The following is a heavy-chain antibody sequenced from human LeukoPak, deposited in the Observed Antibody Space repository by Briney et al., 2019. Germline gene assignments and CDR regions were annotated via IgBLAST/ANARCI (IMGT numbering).Heavy chain of an antibody. Sequence: GGSVRHPCAASGFTFSNYRMTWVRQAPGKGLEWVANIREDGSEKYYVDFVRGRFLISRDNAKNSVDLQMNSLRTEDTAVYYCARSSYHSSWTINNFYQHVHVWRTGNSVTVSS. CDR1: GFTFSNYR. CDR2: IREDGSEK. D-gene: IGHD3-22*01. CDR3: ARSSYHSSWTINNFYQHVHV. J-gene: IGHJ6*04. V-gene: IGHV3-7*01.